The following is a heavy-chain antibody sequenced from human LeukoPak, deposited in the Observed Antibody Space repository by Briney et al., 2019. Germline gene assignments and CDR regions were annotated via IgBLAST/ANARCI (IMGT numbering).Heavy chain of an antibody. CDR3: AKDIPKWELLYPHSFTFDI. Sequence: PGGSLRLSCAASGFTFSDYYMSWIRQAPGKGLEWVSGISWNSGSIGYADSVKGRFTISRDNAKNSLYLQMNSLRAEDTALYYCAKDIPKWELLYPHSFTFDIWGQGTMVTVSS. D-gene: IGHD1-26*01. V-gene: IGHV3-9*01. CDR1: GFTFSDYY. J-gene: IGHJ3*02. CDR2: ISWNSGSI.